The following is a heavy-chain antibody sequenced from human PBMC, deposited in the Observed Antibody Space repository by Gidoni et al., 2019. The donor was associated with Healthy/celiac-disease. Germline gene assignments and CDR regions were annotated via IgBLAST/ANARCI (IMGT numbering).Heavy chain of an antibody. CDR2: ISGGGGST. D-gene: IGHD4-17*01. V-gene: IGHV3-23*01. Sequence: EVQLLESGGGLVQPGGSLSLSCAASGFTFSSYAMSWVRQAPGKGLEWVSAISGGGGSTYYADSVKGRFTISRDNSKNTLYLQMNSLRAEDTAVYYCAKDPTYGGNFLGYFDYWGQGTLVTVSS. CDR1: GFTFSSYA. J-gene: IGHJ4*02. CDR3: AKDPTYGGNFLGYFDY.